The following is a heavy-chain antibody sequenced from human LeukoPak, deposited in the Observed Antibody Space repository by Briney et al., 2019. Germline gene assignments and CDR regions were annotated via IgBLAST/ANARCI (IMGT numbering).Heavy chain of an antibody. J-gene: IGHJ4*02. Sequence: SETLSLTCTVSGGSISSGDYYWSWIRQPPGTGLEWIGYIYYSGSTYYNPSLKRRVTISVDTSKNQSSLKLSSVTAADTAVYYCARVKNWGPIDYWGQGTLVTVSS. CDR2: IYYSGST. D-gene: IGHD7-27*01. CDR1: GGSISSGDYY. CDR3: ARVKNWGPIDY. V-gene: IGHV4-30-4*08.